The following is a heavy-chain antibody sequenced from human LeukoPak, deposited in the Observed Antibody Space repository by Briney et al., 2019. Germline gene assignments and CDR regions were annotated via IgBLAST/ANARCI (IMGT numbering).Heavy chain of an antibody. J-gene: IGHJ4*02. CDR2: IYHSGST. CDR1: GYSISSGYY. CDR3: ARMRRYGLSTLDY. Sequence: SETLSLTCTVSGYSISSGYYWGWIRQPPGKGLEWIGSIYHSGSTYYNPSLKSRVTISVDTSKNQFSLKLSSVTAADTAVYYCARMRRYGLSTLDYWGQGTLVTVSS. V-gene: IGHV4-38-2*02. D-gene: IGHD3-16*02.